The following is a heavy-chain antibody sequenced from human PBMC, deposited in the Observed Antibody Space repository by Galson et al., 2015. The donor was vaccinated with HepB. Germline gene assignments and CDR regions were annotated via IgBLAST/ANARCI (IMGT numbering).Heavy chain of an antibody. D-gene: IGHD3-22*01. CDR1: GFTFSNSA. J-gene: IGHJ4*02. CDR3: ARNLIVVDYYFDY. Sequence: SVKVSRKASGFTFSNSAVQWVRQARGQRLEWIGWIVVGSGNTNYAQKFHKRVTITRDMSTNTAYMELSSLRSEDTAVYYCARNLIVVDYYFDYWGQGTLVTISS. V-gene: IGHV1-58*01. CDR2: IVVGSGNT.